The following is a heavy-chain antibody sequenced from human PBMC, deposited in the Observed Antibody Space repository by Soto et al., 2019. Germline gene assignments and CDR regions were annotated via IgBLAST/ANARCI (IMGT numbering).Heavy chain of an antibody. CDR2: INPNSGGT. CDR3: ARDPQARYYYGMDV. Sequence: ASVKVSCKASGYTFTGYYMHWVRQAPGQGLEWMGWINPNSGGTNYAQKFQGRVTMTRDTSISTAYMELSRLRSDDTAVYYCARDPQARYYYGMDVWGQGTTVTVSS. V-gene: IGHV1-2*02. CDR1: GYTFTGYY. J-gene: IGHJ6*02.